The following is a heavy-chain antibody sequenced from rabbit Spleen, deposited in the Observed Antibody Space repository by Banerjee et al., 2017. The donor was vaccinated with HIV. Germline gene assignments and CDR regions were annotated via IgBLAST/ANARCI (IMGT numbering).Heavy chain of an antibody. Sequence: QEQLEESGGDLVKPEGSLTLTCTASGFSFSSYYMSWVRQAPGKGLEWIACIVTGSSDYTHYASWAKGRFTISHTSSTTVTLQMTSLTAADTAAYFCARDLTGIIGWNFYLWGPGTLVTV. V-gene: IGHV1S45*01. J-gene: IGHJ4*01. CDR3: ARDLTGIIGWNFYL. D-gene: IGHD1-1*01. CDR2: IVTGSSDYT. CDR1: GFSFSSYY.